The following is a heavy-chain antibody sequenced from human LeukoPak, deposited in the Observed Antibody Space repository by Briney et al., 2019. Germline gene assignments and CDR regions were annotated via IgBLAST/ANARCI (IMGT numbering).Heavy chain of an antibody. J-gene: IGHJ3*02. V-gene: IGHV4-59*08. D-gene: IGHD5-24*01. Sequence: SETLSLTCTVSGGSISSYYWSWIRQPPGKGLEWFGYIYYSGSTNYNPSLKSRVTISVDTSKNQFSLKLSSVTAADTAVYYCARQREAFDIWGQGTMVTVSS. CDR2: IYYSGST. CDR1: GGSISSYY. CDR3: ARQREAFDI.